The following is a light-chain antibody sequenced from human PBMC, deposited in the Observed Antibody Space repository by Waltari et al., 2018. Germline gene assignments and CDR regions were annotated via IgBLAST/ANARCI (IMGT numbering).Light chain of an antibody. CDR1: QDISSY. CDR3: QHGNSYPYS. J-gene: IGKJ2*03. V-gene: IGKV1-13*02. Sequence: IQMSQSPSSLSASVGDRVTITCRASQDISSYLNWYQQKPGKAPKLLIYYANSLASGVPSRFSGSGSVTEFTLTISSLQPEDFATYYCQHGNSYPYSFGQGTKVEIK. CDR2: YAN.